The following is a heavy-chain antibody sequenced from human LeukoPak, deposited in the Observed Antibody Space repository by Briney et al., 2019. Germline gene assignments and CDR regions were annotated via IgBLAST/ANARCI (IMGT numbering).Heavy chain of an antibody. CDR2: IDWDDDK. CDR3: ARTPEYDY. CDR1: GGSISSGDYY. J-gene: IGHJ4*02. V-gene: IGHV2-70*11. Sequence: TLSLTCTVSGGSISSGDYYWSWIRQPPGKALEWLARIDWDDDKYYSTSLKTRLTISKDTSKNQVVLTMTNMDPVDTATYYCARTPEYDYWGQGTLVTVSS. D-gene: IGHD6-6*01.